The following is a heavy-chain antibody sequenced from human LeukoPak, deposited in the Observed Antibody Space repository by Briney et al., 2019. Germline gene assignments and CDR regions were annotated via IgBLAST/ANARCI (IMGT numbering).Heavy chain of an antibody. D-gene: IGHD2-21*01. V-gene: IGHV4-59*08. J-gene: IGHJ5*02. CDR2: IYSSGST. CDR1: GGSINNNY. CDR3: AKRAVTTAGDLWFDH. Sequence: PSETLSLTCTVSGGSINNNYWGWFRQPPGKGLEWLGYIYSSGSTTYNPSLESRLAISIDTSKNHFSLKLSSVTAADTAVYFCAKRAVTTAGDLWFDHWGQGTLVTVSS.